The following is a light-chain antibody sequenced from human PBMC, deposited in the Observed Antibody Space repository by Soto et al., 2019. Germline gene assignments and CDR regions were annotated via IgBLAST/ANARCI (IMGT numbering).Light chain of an antibody. V-gene: IGLV1-44*01. CDR2: GNN. Sequence: QSVLTQPPSASGTPGQRVTIPCSGSSSNIGSNTVNWYQQLPGTAPKLLIYGNNQRPSGVPDRFSGSKSGTSASLAISGLQSEDEADYYCAAWDDSLNGPWVFGGGTKLTVL. J-gene: IGLJ3*02. CDR3: AAWDDSLNGPWV. CDR1: SSNIGSNT.